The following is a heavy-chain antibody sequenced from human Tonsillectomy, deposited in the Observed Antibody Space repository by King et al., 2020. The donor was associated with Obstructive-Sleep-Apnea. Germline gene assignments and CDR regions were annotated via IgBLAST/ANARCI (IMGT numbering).Heavy chain of an antibody. J-gene: IGHJ5*02. CDR2: IYYSGST. Sequence: VQLQESGPGLVKPSETLSLTCTVSGGSISSYYWSWIRQPPGKGLEWIGYIYYSGSTNYNPSLKSRVTISVDTSKNQFSLKLSSVTAADTAVYYCARVRRDGYNYWFDPWGQGTLVTVSS. CDR3: ARVRRDGYNYWFDP. CDR1: GGSISSYY. V-gene: IGHV4-59*01. D-gene: IGHD5-24*01.